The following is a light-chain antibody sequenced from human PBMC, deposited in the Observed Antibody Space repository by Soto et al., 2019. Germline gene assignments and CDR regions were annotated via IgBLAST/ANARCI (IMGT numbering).Light chain of an antibody. J-gene: IGLJ3*02. CDR1: TGAVTSGYY. CDR3: LLYFGGGQPWV. V-gene: IGLV7-43*01. Sequence: QAVVTQEPSLTVSPGGTVTLTCASSTGAVTSGYYPNWCQQKPGQAPRALIYSTSKKHSWTPARFSGSLLGDKAALTLSGVQPEDEAEYYCLLYFGGGQPWVFGGGTKVTVL. CDR2: STS.